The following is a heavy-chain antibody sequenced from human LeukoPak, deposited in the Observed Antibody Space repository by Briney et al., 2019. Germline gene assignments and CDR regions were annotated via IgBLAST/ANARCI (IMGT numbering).Heavy chain of an antibody. J-gene: IGHJ3*02. Sequence: GGSLRLSCGASGFTFSRYSVNWVRQAPGKGLEWVSSISSSGSYIYYADSVKGRFTISRDNAKNSLYLQMNSLRAEDTAVYYCASRNQYCGGDCFWAFDIWGQGTMVTVSS. CDR2: ISSSGSYI. V-gene: IGHV3-21*01. CDR3: ASRNQYCGGDCFWAFDI. CDR1: GFTFSRYS. D-gene: IGHD2-21*02.